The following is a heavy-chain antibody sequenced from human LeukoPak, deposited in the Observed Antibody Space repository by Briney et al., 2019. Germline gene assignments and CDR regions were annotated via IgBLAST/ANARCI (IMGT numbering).Heavy chain of an antibody. V-gene: IGHV3-30-3*01. CDR2: ISYDGSNK. CDR1: GFTFSSYA. CDR3: AREAYSGLS. D-gene: IGHD1-26*01. J-gene: IGHJ4*02. Sequence: GGSLRLSCAASGFTFSSYAMHWVRQAPGKGLEWVAVISYDGSNKYYADSVKGRFTISRDNSKNTLYLQMNSLRAEDTAVYYCAREAYSGLSWGQGTLVTVSS.